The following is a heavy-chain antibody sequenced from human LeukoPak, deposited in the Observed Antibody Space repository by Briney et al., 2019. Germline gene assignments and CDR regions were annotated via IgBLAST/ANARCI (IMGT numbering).Heavy chain of an antibody. D-gene: IGHD3-9*01. V-gene: IGHV1-24*01. J-gene: IGHJ3*02. CDR1: GYTLTELS. Sequence: ASVKVSCKVSGYTLTELSVHWVRQAPGKGLEWMGGFDPEDGETIYAQKFQGRVTMTEDTSTDTAYMELSSLRSEDTAVYYCATDRLGYDILTGSNAFDIWGQGTMVTVSS. CDR2: FDPEDGET. CDR3: ATDRLGYDILTGSNAFDI.